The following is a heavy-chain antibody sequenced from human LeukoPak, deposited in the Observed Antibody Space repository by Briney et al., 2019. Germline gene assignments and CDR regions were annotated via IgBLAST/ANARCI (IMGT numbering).Heavy chain of an antibody. V-gene: IGHV3-9*01. CDR3: AKGSSYYYDSSGYLGYFDY. Sequence: GGSLRLSCAASGFTFDDYAMHWVRQAPGKGLEWVSGISWNSGSIGYADSVKGRFTISRDNAKNSLYLQMNSLRAEDTALYHCAKGSSYYYDSSGYLGYFDYWGQGTLVTVSS. D-gene: IGHD3-22*01. CDR1: GFTFDDYA. J-gene: IGHJ4*02. CDR2: ISWNSGSI.